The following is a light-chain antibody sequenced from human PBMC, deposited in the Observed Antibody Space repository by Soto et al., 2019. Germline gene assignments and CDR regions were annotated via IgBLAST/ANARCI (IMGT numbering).Light chain of an antibody. J-gene: IGLJ1*01. CDR2: EVS. V-gene: IGLV2-23*02. Sequence: QSALTQPASVSGSPGQSITISCTGTSSDVGRYNLVSWYQQHPGKAPKLMIYEVSKRPSGVSNRFSGSKSGNTASLTISGLHAEDEADYYCCSYAGSSTYVFGTGTKVTVL. CDR1: SSDVGRYNL. CDR3: CSYAGSSTYV.